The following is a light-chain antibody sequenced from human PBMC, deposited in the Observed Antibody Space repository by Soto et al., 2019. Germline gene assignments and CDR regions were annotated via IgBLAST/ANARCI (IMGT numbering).Light chain of an antibody. J-gene: IGKJ1*01. CDR3: QQSYSTPPT. Sequence: DIQMTQSPSSLSASVGDRVTITCRASQSITIYLNWYQQKPGKAPKLLIYAAFSLQSGVPSRFSGSGSGTDFTLTITSLQPEDFATYYCQQSYSTPPTFGQGTKVEIK. CDR2: AAF. V-gene: IGKV1-39*01. CDR1: QSITIY.